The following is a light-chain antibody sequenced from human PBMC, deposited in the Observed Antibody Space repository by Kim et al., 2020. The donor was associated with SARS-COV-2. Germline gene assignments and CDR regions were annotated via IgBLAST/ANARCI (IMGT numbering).Light chain of an antibody. V-gene: IGKV3-15*01. J-gene: IGKJ3*01. Sequence: EIVMTQSPAILSVSPGGGATLSCRASQSVSSNLAWYQQKPGQAPRLLIYGASTRAAGIPARFSGSGSGTEFTLTISSLQSEDFAVYYCQQYKNWPPFTFGPGTKVDIK. CDR1: QSVSSN. CDR3: QQYKNWPPFT. CDR2: GAS.